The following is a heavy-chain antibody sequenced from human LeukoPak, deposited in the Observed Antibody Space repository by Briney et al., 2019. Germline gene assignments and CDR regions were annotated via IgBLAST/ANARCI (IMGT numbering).Heavy chain of an antibody. D-gene: IGHD6-6*01. V-gene: IGHV1-69*04. J-gene: IGHJ6*02. CDR2: IIPIFGIA. Sequence: SVKVSCKASGGTFSSYAISWVRQAPGQGLEWMGRIIPIFGIANYAQKFQGRVTITADKSTSTAYMELSSLRSEDTAVYYCARGGIAARYGMDAWGQGTTVTVSS. CDR1: GGTFSSYA. CDR3: ARGGIAARYGMDA.